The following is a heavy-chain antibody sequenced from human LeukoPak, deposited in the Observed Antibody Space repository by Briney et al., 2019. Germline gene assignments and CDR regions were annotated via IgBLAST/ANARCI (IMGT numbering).Heavy chain of an antibody. CDR1: GGSIISYY. D-gene: IGHD1/OR15-1a*01. CDR3: ARHGGTPAINDAFDI. J-gene: IGHJ3*02. V-gene: IGHV4-59*08. CDR2: IYYNGRT. Sequence: SETLSLTCTVSGGSIISYYWSWIRQPPGKGLEWIGYIYYNGRTTYHPSLTRRVTISVDTSNNQFSLNLSSVSAADTAVYYCARHGGTPAINDAFDIWGQGKRVTVS.